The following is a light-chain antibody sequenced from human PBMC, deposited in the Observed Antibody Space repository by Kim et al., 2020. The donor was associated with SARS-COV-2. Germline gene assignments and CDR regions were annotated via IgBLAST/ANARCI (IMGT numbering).Light chain of an antibody. Sequence: SYELTQPPSVSVSPGQTASITCSGDKLGDKYAWWYQQKPGQSPVLVIYQDTKRPSGIPERFSGSNSGNTATLTISGTQAMDEADYYCQAWDSRTYVVFGGGTQLTVL. V-gene: IGLV3-1*01. CDR3: QAWDSRTYVV. CDR1: KLGDKY. CDR2: QDT. J-gene: IGLJ2*01.